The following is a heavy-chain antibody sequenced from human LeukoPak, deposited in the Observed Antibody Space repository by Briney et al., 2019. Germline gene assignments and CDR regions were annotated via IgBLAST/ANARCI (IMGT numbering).Heavy chain of an antibody. CDR2: FNPNSNSA. CDR3: ARVISGFWTGYYDPFDI. D-gene: IGHD3/OR15-3a*01. J-gene: IGHJ3*02. CDR1: GYPFTSYD. V-gene: IGHV1-8*03. Sequence: ASVQVSFKASGYPFTSYDINWVRPATGQGLEWMGWFNPNSNSAGYAQNFQGRVTITGDTSMTTAYMELTSLRSEDTAVYYCARVISGFWTGYYDPFDIWGQGTMVTVSS.